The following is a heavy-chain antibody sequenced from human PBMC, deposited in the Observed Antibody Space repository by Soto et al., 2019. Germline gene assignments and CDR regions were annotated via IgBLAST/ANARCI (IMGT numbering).Heavy chain of an antibody. CDR1: GYTFTGYY. CDR3: ARIWCPLLRFLKWIDY. D-gene: IGHD3-3*01. CDR2: INPNSGGT. J-gene: IGHJ4*02. Sequence: ASVKVSCKASGYTFTGYYMHWVRQAPGQGLEWMGWINPNSGGTNYAQKFQGRVTMTRDTSISTAYMELSRLRSDDTAVYYCARIWCPLLRFLKWIDYWGQGTLVTVSS. V-gene: IGHV1-2*02.